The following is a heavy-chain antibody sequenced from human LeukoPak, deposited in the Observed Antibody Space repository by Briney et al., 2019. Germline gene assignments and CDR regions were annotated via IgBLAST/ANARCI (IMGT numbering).Heavy chain of an antibody. V-gene: IGHV3-30-3*01. J-gene: IGHJ4*02. D-gene: IGHD3-16*02. CDR3: ASGFLPSSFRGVIANLDY. CDR2: ISYDGSNK. Sequence: GRSLRLSCAASGFTFSSYAMHWVRQAPGKGLEWVAVISYDGSNKYYADSVKGRFTISRDNSKNTLYLQMNSLRAEDTAVYYCASGFLPSSFRGVIANLDYWGQGTLVTVSS. CDR1: GFTFSSYA.